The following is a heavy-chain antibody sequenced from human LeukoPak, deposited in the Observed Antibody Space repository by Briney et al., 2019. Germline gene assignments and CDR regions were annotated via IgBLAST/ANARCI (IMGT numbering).Heavy chain of an antibody. CDR2: MNEYSTTI. J-gene: IGHJ4*02. Sequence: GGSLRLSCAASGFPFNSFWMHWVRQAPGKGLVWVSDMNEYSTTIRYADSVKGRFTISRDNAKSILYLQMNNLRAEDTAVYFCARGGVNPVDHWGQGTLVTVSS. D-gene: IGHD1-14*01. CDR1: GFPFNSFW. CDR3: ARGGVNPVDH. V-gene: IGHV3-74*01.